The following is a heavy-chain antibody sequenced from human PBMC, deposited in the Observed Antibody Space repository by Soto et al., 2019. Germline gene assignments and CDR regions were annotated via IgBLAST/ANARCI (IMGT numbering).Heavy chain of an antibody. CDR2: INSDGSST. V-gene: IGHV3-74*01. Sequence: GGSLRLSCAASGFTFSSYWMHWVRQAPGKGLVWVSRINSDGSSTSYADSVKGRFTISRDNAKNTLYLQMNSLRAEDTAVYYCARELVVPAAIYYYYGMDVWGQGTTVTVSS. D-gene: IGHD2-2*01. CDR3: ARELVVPAAIYYYYGMDV. J-gene: IGHJ6*02. CDR1: GFTFSSYW.